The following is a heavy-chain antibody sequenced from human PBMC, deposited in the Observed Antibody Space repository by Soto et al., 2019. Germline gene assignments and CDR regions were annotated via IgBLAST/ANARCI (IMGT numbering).Heavy chain of an antibody. V-gene: IGHV4-34*01. J-gene: IGHJ4*02. Sequence: SETLSLTWAVYGGSPSGYYWTWIRRPPGKGLEWIGEMHHSGSINYNSSLKSRVTISADTSKNQFFLKLSSVTAADTAVYYCSRGGDAYHAGNDWGQGTLVT. CDR2: MHHSGSI. CDR1: GGSPSGYY. D-gene: IGHD2-2*01. CDR3: SRGGDAYHAGND.